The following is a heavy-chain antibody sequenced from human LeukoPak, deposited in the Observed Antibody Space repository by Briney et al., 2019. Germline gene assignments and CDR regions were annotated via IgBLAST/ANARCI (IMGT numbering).Heavy chain of an antibody. D-gene: IGHD3-22*01. CDR2: ISGSGGST. CDR1: GFTFSSYG. CDR3: AKDSYYYDSSGSDY. J-gene: IGHJ4*02. Sequence: GGSLRLSCAASGFTFSSYGISWVRQAPGKGLEWVSAISGSGGSTYYADSVKGRFTISRDNSKNTLYLQMNSLRAEDTAVYYCAKDSYYYDSSGSDYWGQGTLVTVSS. V-gene: IGHV3-23*01.